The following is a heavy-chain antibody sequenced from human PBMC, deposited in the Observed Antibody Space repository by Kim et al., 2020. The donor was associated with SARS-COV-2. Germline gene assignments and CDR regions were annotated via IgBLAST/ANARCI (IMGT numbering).Heavy chain of an antibody. D-gene: IGHD6-13*01. Sequence: ASVKVSCKASGYTFTGYYMPWVRQAPGQGLEWMGRINPNSGGTNYAQKFQGRVTMTRDTSISTAYMELSRLRSDNTAVYYCASFIAAATGSDYWGQGTLVTVSS. CDR1: GYTFTGYY. CDR3: ASFIAAATGSDY. CDR2: INPNSGGT. V-gene: IGHV1-2*06. J-gene: IGHJ4*02.